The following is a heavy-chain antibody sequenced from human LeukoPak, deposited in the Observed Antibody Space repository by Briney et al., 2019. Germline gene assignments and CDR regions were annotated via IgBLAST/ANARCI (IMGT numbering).Heavy chain of an antibody. Sequence: SETLSLTCTVSGGSISSYYWSWIRQPPGKGLEWIGYIYYSGSTNYNPSLKSRVTISVGTSKNQFSLKLSSVTAADTAVYFCARLYGSGHDAFDIWGQGTMVTVSS. V-gene: IGHV4-59*08. CDR1: GGSISSYY. CDR3: ARLYGSGHDAFDI. J-gene: IGHJ3*02. D-gene: IGHD3-10*01. CDR2: IYYSGST.